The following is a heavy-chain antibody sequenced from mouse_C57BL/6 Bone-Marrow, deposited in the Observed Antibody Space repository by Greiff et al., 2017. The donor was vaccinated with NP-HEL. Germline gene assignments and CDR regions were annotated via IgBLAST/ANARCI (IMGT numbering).Heavy chain of an antibody. D-gene: IGHD2-4*01. J-gene: IGHJ2*01. Sequence: EVKLQESGAELVRPGASVKLSCTASGFNIKDDYMHWVKQRPEQGLEWIGWIDPENGDTEYASKFQGKATITADTSSNTAYLQLSSLTSEDTAVYYCTKGLRRSYYFDYWGQGTTLTVSS. CDR3: TKGLRRSYYFDY. CDR1: GFNIKDDY. CDR2: IDPENGDT. V-gene: IGHV14-4*01.